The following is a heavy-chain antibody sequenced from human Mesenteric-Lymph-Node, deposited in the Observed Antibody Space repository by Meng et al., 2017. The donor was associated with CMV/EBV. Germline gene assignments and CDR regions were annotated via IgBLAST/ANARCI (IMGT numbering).Heavy chain of an antibody. CDR2: IRSKAYGGTT. D-gene: IGHD2-2*02. J-gene: IGHJ5*02. CDR1: GFTFGDYA. Sequence: GESLKISCTASGFTFGDYAMSWVRQAPGKGLEWVGFIRSKAYGGTTEYAASVKGRFTISRDDSKSIAYLQMNSLKTEDTAVYYCQTILGYCSSISCYNHWFDPWGQGTLVTVSS. V-gene: IGHV3-49*04. CDR3: QTILGYCSSISCYNHWFDP.